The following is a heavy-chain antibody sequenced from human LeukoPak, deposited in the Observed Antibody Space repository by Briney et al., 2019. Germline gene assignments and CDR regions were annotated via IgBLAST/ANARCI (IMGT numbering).Heavy chain of an antibody. J-gene: IGHJ4*02. CDR1: GFTFRSNW. D-gene: IGHD1-1*01. V-gene: IGHV3-74*01. CDR3: AGGKIGADY. CDR2: INSDGSST. Sequence: PGGSLRLSCAASGFTFRSNWMHWVRQAPGKGLVWVSRINSDGSSTNYADSVKGRFTISRDNAKNTLYLHMNSLRVEDKAVYYCAGGKIGADYYGQGTLVTVSS.